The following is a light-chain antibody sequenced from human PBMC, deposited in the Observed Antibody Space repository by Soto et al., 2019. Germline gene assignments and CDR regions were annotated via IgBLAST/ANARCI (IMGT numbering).Light chain of an antibody. CDR1: LSVSSY. V-gene: IGKV3-11*01. CDR3: QQRSNWPPTWT. Sequence: DIVWNKSPATLSLCPEVRDTPSSWASLSVSSYLAWYQQKPCQAPRRLSYDASSRATGIPARFSGSGSGTDFTLTISSLEPEDFAVYYCQQRSNWPPTWTFGQGTKVDI. CDR2: DAS. J-gene: IGKJ1*01.